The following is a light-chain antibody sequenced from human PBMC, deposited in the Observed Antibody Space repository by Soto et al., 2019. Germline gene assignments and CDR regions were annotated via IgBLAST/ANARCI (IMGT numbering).Light chain of an antibody. CDR3: SSYAGSNNFVV. CDR1: SSDVGAYDY. CDR2: EAT. V-gene: IGLV2-8*01. J-gene: IGLJ3*02. Sequence: QSALSQPPSASGSPGQSVTISCTGTSSDVGAYDYVSWYQQYPGKAPKLMIYEATKRPSGVPDRFSGSKSGNTASLTVSGLQAEDEADYYCSSYAGSNNFVVFGGGTKLTVL.